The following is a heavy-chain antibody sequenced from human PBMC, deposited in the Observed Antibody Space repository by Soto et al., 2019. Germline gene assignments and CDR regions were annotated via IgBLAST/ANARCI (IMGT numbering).Heavy chain of an antibody. V-gene: IGHV2-5*02. CDR1: GFSLSTNGVG. CDR2: IYWDDSK. J-gene: IGHJ4*02. D-gene: IGHD4-17*01. CDR3: AKKGGGDYILGY. Sequence: QITLKESGPTLVKPTQTLTLTCTFSGFSLSTNGVGVGWIRQPPGKALEWLALIYWDDSKEYSPSLKSRLTITKDTSRNQVVLTMTNMDPVDTATYDCAKKGGGDYILGYWGQGTLVTVSS.